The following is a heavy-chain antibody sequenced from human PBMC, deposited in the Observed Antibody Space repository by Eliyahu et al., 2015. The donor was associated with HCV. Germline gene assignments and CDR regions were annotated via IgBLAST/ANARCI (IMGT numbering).Heavy chain of an antibody. D-gene: IGHD3-22*01. CDR3: ASSSDYSTPTDY. J-gene: IGHJ4*02. V-gene: IGHV4-4*02. CDR1: GGSLSNSIW. Sequence: QVQLQESGPGLVTPSGTLSLTCTVSGGSLSNSIWWSWVRQSPGKGLEWIGEIHQSGSTNYNPSLKSRVTISLDKSKNQFSLSLSSVTAADTAVYYCASSSDYSTPTDYWGQGTLVTVSS. CDR2: IHQSGST.